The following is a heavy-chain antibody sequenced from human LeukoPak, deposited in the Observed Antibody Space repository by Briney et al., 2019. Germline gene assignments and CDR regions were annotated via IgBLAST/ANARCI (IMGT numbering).Heavy chain of an antibody. Sequence: PGVSLRLSCAASGFSFSAYGMHCVRQAPGKGLEGVAFILWDGSLKYYVDSVKGRFTISRDNSKNTLYLQMNSLEIEDTAVYYCARREAVAAMSDFDNWGQGTLVTVSS. CDR2: ILWDGSLK. J-gene: IGHJ4*02. D-gene: IGHD6-19*01. CDR3: ARREAVAAMSDFDN. V-gene: IGHV3-30*02. CDR1: GFSFSAYG.